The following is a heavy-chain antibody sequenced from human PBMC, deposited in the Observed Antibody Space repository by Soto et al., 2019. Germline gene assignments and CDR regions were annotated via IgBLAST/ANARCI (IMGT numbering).Heavy chain of an antibody. V-gene: IGHV1-69*12. CDR1: GGTFSSYA. CDR2: IIPIFGTA. CDR3: ARSATGGAYVDY. D-gene: IGHD7-27*01. Sequence: QVQLVQSGAEVKKPGSSVKVSCKASGGTFSSYAISWVRQAPGQGLEWMGGIIPIFGTANYAQKFQGRVKITGDESTSTAYMELRKLGTEGPGVYDRARSATGGAYVDYWGQGTLVTVSS. J-gene: IGHJ4*02.